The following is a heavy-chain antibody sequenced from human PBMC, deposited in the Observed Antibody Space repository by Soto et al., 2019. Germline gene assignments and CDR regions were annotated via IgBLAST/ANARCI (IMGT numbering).Heavy chain of an antibody. CDR1: QISFSSYW. CDR2: INQDGSEK. Sequence: EEQLVESGGGLVQPGGSLKLSCVVSQISFSSYWMTWVRQAPGKGLECVANINQDGSEKYYADSLKRRFTSSRDNTKDPRYLHTTSLRAEDTAVHTCATDLYCPPDWGHGTLVAVSS. CDR3: ATDLYCPPD. J-gene: IGHJ4*01. V-gene: IGHV3-7*01. D-gene: IGHD2-21*02.